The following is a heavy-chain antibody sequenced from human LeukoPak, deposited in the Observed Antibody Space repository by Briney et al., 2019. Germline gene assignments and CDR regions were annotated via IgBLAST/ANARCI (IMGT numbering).Heavy chain of an antibody. D-gene: IGHD3-16*01. CDR2: IFYSGST. J-gene: IGHJ4*02. V-gene: IGHV4-39*01. CDR1: GGSISSHYY. Sequence: SETLSLTCTVSGGSISSHYYWIWIRQPPGKGLEWIGSIFYSGSTYYNPSLKSRVTISVDTSKNQFSLHLQSVTPEDTAVYYCARFDYGAPDYWGQGTLVTVSS. CDR3: ARFDYGAPDY.